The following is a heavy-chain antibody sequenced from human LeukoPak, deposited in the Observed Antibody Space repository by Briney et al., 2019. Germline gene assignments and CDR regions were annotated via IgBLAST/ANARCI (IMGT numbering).Heavy chain of an antibody. V-gene: IGHV1-18*01. Sequence: ASVKVSCKASGYTFTSYGISWVRQAPGQGLERMGWISAYNGNANYAQKLQGRVTMTTDTSTSTACMELRSLRSDDTGVYYCARAGNYYDSSGYSPFDYWGQGTLVTVSS. CDR3: ARAGNYYDSSGYSPFDY. CDR1: GYTFTSYG. J-gene: IGHJ4*02. CDR2: ISAYNGNA. D-gene: IGHD3-22*01.